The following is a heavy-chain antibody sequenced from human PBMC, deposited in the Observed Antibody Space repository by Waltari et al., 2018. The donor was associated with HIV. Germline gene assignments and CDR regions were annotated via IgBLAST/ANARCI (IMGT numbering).Heavy chain of an antibody. Sequence: QVQLVESGGGVVQPGRSLRRSCGASGFIFTTYGMHWVRQAPGKGLEWVASIWYDGNKRYYADSVKGRFTISRDNSKNMVYLQMNNLRVEDTAMYYCARAHCSTTSCYYYGMDVWGQGTTVNVSS. D-gene: IGHD2-2*01. V-gene: IGHV3-33*01. J-gene: IGHJ6*02. CDR3: ARAHCSTTSCYYYGMDV. CDR2: IWYDGNKR. CDR1: GFIFTTYG.